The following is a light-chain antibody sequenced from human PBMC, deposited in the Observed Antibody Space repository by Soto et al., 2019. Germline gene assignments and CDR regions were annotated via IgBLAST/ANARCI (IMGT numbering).Light chain of an antibody. CDR1: QSVRSNY. Sequence: EIVLTQSPGTLSLSPGERATLSCRASQSVRSNYLAWYQRKPGHAPRLLIYGASTRATGIPDRFSGTGSGTDFTLTISRLEPEDFAVYYCQQYGGSPYTFGQGTKLEIK. CDR2: GAS. J-gene: IGKJ2*01. V-gene: IGKV3-20*01. CDR3: QQYGGSPYT.